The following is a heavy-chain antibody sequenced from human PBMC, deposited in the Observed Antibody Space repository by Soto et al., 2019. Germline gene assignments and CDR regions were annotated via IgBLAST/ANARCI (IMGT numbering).Heavy chain of an antibody. J-gene: IGHJ6*03. V-gene: IGHV3-23*01. CDR3: AKAHSDFWSGYYTSEVGNFYYYYYMDV. Sequence: PGGSLRLSCAASGFTFRSYAMSWVRQAPGKGLEWVSAISGSGGSTYYADSVKGRFTISRDNSKNTLYLQMNSLRAEDTAVYYCAKAHSDFWSGYYTSEVGNFYYYYYMDVWGKGTTVTVSS. CDR1: GFTFRSYA. D-gene: IGHD3-3*01. CDR2: ISGSGGST.